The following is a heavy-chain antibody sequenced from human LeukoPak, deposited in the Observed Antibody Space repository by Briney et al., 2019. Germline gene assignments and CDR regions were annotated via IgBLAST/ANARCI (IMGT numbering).Heavy chain of an antibody. CDR1: GGSISSYY. D-gene: IGHD5-18*01. CDR2: IYYSGST. Sequence: SETLSLTCTVSGGSISSYYWSWIRQPPGKGLEWIGSIYYSGSTYYNPSLKSRVTISVDTSKNQFSLKLSSVTAADTAVYYCARHRWDTAMVEIYDWFDPWGQGTLVTVSS. CDR3: ARHRWDTAMVEIYDWFDP. J-gene: IGHJ5*02. V-gene: IGHV4-59*05.